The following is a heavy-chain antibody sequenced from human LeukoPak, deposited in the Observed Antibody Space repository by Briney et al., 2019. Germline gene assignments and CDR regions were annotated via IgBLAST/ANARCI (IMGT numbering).Heavy chain of an antibody. CDR2: ISSSSSSI. Sequence: GGSLRLSCTASGFTFNIYSMSWVRQAPGKGLEWVSSISSSSSSIYYADSLKGQFTISRDNAKNSLYLQMNNLRAEDTAVYHCARGPSCSSVSCYTTGLFDYWGRGTLVTVSS. V-gene: IGHV3-21*01. CDR3: ARGPSCSSVSCYTTGLFDY. J-gene: IGHJ4*02. CDR1: GFTFNIYS. D-gene: IGHD2-15*01.